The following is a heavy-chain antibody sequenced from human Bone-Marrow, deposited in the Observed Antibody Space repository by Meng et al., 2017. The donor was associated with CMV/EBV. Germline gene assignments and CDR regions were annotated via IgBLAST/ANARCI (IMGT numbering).Heavy chain of an antibody. Sequence: GGSLRLSCAASGITFRISQMNWVRQAPGKGLEWVSYISSAESGGVTYYAGSVKGRFTISRDNAKNLLYLQMNSLRAEDRAVYYCAKMSQYSTNYYYYYGMDVWGQGTTVTVSS. J-gene: IGHJ6*02. CDR2: ISSAESGGVT. CDR1: GITFRISQ. V-gene: IGHV3-48*03. CDR3: AKMSQYSTNYYYYYGMDV. D-gene: IGHD6-6*01.